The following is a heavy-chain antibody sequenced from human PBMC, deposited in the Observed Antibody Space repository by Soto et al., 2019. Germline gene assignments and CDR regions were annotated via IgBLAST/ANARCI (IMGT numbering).Heavy chain of an antibody. Sequence: LRLSCAASGFTFSSYAMGWVRQAPGKGLECISTIDVLNGAWYSDSVRGRLAISRDVSRNTVYLQMGSLRVEDTAIYFCSDWRAGGPVNLDHWGPGTVVTVSS. CDR3: SDWRAGGPVNLDH. CDR1: GFTFSSYA. V-gene: IGHV3-23*05. D-gene: IGHD2-15*01. CDR2: IDVLNGA. J-gene: IGHJ4*02.